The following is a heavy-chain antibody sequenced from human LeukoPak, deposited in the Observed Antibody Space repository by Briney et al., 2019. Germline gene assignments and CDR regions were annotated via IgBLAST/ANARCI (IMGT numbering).Heavy chain of an antibody. CDR1: GGSISSGGYY. CDR2: IYYSGST. D-gene: IGHD5-12*01. V-gene: IGHV4-31*03. CDR3: ARGGSGYGPFDY. Sequence: SETLSLTCTVSGGSISSGGYYWSWIRQHPGKGLEWIGYIYYSGSTYYNPSLKSRVTISVDTSKNQFSLKLSSVTAADTAVYYCARGGSGYGPFDYWGQGTPVTVSS. J-gene: IGHJ4*02.